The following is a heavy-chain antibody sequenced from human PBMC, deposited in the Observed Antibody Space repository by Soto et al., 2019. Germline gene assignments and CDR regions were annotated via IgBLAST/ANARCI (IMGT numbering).Heavy chain of an antibody. CDR2: ISSSGSTI. D-gene: IGHD1-1*01. CDR1: GFTFSDYY. V-gene: IGHV3-11*01. Sequence: QVQLVESGGGLVKPGGSLRLSCAASGFTFSDYYMSWIRQAPGKGLEWVSYISSSGSTIYYADSVKGRFTISRDNAKNSLYLQMNSLRAEDTAVYYCARDPAIAPTRELDSYYYYYYGMDVWGQGTTVTVSS. CDR3: ARDPAIAPTRELDSYYYYYYGMDV. J-gene: IGHJ6*02.